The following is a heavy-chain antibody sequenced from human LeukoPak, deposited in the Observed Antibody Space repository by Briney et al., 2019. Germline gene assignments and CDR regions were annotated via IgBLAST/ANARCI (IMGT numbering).Heavy chain of an antibody. CDR3: AKGRFTSSTFDY. D-gene: IGHD2-2*01. Sequence: GGSLRLSCAAPGFAFSSDAMSWVRQAPGKGLEWVSLIRGDNSIIEYADSVKGRFTISRDNSKNTLYLQMNSLRAEDTAVYYCAKGRFTSSTFDYWGQGTLVTVSS. CDR2: IRGDNSII. V-gene: IGHV3-23*01. J-gene: IGHJ4*02. CDR1: GFAFSSDA.